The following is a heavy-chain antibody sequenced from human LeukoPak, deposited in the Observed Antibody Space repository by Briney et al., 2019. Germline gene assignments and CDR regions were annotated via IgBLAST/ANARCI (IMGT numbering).Heavy chain of an antibody. Sequence: SGTLSLTCSVSGDSISSARNYWGWIRQSPGKGLEWLASIYSSGSTHSNPSLKSRVSISIDTSKNQFSLKLYSVTASDAAIYYCARHLSGTTMAHYFDFWGQGTLVTVSS. V-gene: IGHV4-39*01. CDR1: GDSISSARNY. J-gene: IGHJ4*02. CDR3: ARHLSGTTMAHYFDF. CDR2: IYSSGST. D-gene: IGHD1-1*01.